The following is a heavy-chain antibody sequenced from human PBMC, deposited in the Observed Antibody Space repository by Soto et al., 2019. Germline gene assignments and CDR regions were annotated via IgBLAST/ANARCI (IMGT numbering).Heavy chain of an antibody. D-gene: IGHD3-3*01. V-gene: IGHV1-3*01. CDR2: INAGNGNT. J-gene: IGHJ4*02. CDR3: AREGYYDFWSDYYPSIDY. Sequence: QVQLVQSGAEVKKPGASVKVSCKASGYTFTSYAMHWVRQAPGQRLEWMGWINAGNGNTKYSQKFQGRVTITRDTSASTAYMELSSLRSEDTAVYYCAREGYYDFWSDYYPSIDYWGQGTLVTVSS. CDR1: GYTFTSYA.